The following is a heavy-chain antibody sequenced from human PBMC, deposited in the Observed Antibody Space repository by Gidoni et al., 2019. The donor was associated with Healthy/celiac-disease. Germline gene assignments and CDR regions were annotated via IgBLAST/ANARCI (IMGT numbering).Heavy chain of an antibody. CDR2: ISYDGSNK. CDR3: AKDPYLGYCSSTSCYTAFDY. D-gene: IGHD2-2*02. Sequence: QVQLVESGGGVVQPGRSLRLSCAASGFTFRSYGMPGVRQAPGKGLEWVAVISYDGSNKYYADSVKGRFTISRDNSKNTLYLQMNSLRAEDTAVYYCAKDPYLGYCSSTSCYTAFDYWGQGTLVTVSS. V-gene: IGHV3-30*18. J-gene: IGHJ4*02. CDR1: GFTFRSYG.